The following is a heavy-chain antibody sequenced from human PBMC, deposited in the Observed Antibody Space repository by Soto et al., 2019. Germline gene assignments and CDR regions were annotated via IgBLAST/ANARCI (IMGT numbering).Heavy chain of an antibody. J-gene: IGHJ3*02. V-gene: IGHV3-30-3*01. CDR1: GFTFSSYA. D-gene: IGHD2-15*01. CDR3: ARGGYCSGGNCYILAFDI. Sequence: QVQLVESGGGVVQPGRSLRLSCAASGFTFSSYAMHWVRQAPGKGLEWVAVISYDGSNKYYADSVKGRFTISRDNSKNTLYLKMNSLRAEDTAVYYCARGGYCSGGNCYILAFDIWGQGTMVTVSS. CDR2: ISYDGSNK.